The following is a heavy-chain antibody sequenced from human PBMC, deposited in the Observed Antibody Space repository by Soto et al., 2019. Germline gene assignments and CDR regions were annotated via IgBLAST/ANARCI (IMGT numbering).Heavy chain of an antibody. CDR3: ASNGEGRFLDYYYYYMDV. CDR2: IYYSGST. Sequence: SETLSLTCTVSGGSISSYYWSWIRQPPGKGLEWIGYIYYSGSTNYNPSLNSRVTISVDTSKNQFSLKLSSVTAADTAVYYCASNGEGRFLDYYYYYMDVWGKGTTVTVSS. CDR1: GGSISSYY. D-gene: IGHD3-10*01. V-gene: IGHV4-59*01. J-gene: IGHJ6*03.